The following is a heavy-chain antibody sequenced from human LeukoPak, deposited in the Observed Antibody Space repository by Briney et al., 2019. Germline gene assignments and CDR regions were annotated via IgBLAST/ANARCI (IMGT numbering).Heavy chain of an antibody. V-gene: IGHV3-30*03. CDR2: ISYDGSNK. Sequence: PGRSLRLSCAASGFTFSSYGMHWVRQAPGKGLEWVAVISYDGSNKYYADSVKGRFTISRDNSKNTLYLQMNSLRAEDTAVYYCAREHYDYVWGSYRYNAFDIWGQGTMVTVSS. J-gene: IGHJ3*02. D-gene: IGHD3-16*02. CDR1: GFTFSSYG. CDR3: AREHYDYVWGSYRYNAFDI.